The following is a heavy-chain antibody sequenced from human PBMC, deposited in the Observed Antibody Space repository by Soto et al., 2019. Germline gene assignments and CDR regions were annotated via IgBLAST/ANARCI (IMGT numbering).Heavy chain of an antibody. D-gene: IGHD3-10*01. CDR2: ISYDGSNK. CDR1: GFTFSSYA. Sequence: QVQMVESGGGVVQPGRSLRLSCAASGFTFSSYAMHWVRQATGKGLEWVAVISYDGSNKYYADSVKGRFTISRDNSKNTLYLKMNSLRAEDTAVYYCARDRGLLWFGGGMDVWGQGTTVTVS. V-gene: IGHV3-30-3*01. J-gene: IGHJ6*02. CDR3: ARDRGLLWFGGGMDV.